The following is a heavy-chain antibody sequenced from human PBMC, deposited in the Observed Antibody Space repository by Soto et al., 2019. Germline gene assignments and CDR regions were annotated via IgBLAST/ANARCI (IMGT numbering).Heavy chain of an antibody. V-gene: IGHV4-4*02. J-gene: IGHJ4*02. CDR1: GGSISSNNW. CDR3: ARQIVVVGATYFDY. Sequence: QVQLQESGPGLVKPSGTLSLTCAVSGGSISSNNWWSWVRQPPGKGLEWIGEIYDSGSTNYNPSLKSRVTIPVDKSKNQFSLRLSSVTAADTAVYYCARQIVVVGATYFDYWGQGTLVTVSS. D-gene: IGHD2-15*01. CDR2: IYDSGST.